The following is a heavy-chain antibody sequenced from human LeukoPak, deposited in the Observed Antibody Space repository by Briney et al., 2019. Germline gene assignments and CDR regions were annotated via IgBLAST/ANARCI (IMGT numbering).Heavy chain of an antibody. Sequence: ASVKVSCKASGYTFTGYYMHWVRQAPGQGLEWMGWINPNSGGTNYAQKFQGRVTMTRDTSISTAYMELSRLRSDDTAVYYCARDLGYSGSYFDWGQGTLVTVSS. CDR2: INPNSGGT. CDR3: ARDLGYSGSYFD. V-gene: IGHV1-2*02. D-gene: IGHD1-26*01. CDR1: GYTFTGYY. J-gene: IGHJ4*02.